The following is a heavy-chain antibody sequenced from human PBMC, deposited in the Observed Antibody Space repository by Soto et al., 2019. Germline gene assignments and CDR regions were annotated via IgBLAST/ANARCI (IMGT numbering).Heavy chain of an antibody. CDR3: ARGFMDYGSGSYYTLFDY. CDR1: GFTFSSYG. CDR2: ILYDGSNK. Sequence: GGSLRLSCAASGFTFSSYGMHWVRQAPGKGLEWVAVILYDGSNKYYADSVKGRFTISRDNSKNTLYLQMNSLRAEDTAVYYCARGFMDYGSGSYYTLFDYWGQGTLVTVSS. J-gene: IGHJ4*02. D-gene: IGHD3-10*01. V-gene: IGHV3-33*01.